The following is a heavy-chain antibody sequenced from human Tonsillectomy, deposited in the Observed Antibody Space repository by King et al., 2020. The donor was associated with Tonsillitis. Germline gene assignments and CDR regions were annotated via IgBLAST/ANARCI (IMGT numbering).Heavy chain of an antibody. D-gene: IGHD3-10*01. Sequence: VQLVESGAEVKRPGASVMVSCTASGYTFTSYALHCVRQAPGQRPEWMGWINAGNGNTKYSQMLQGRVTFTSDTSASTGYMEVSSLRSEDTAVYYCLSLIRATPFWGQGTLVTVPS. CDR3: LSLIRATPF. V-gene: IGHV1-3*01. J-gene: IGHJ4*02. CDR1: GYTFTSYA. CDR2: INAGNGNT.